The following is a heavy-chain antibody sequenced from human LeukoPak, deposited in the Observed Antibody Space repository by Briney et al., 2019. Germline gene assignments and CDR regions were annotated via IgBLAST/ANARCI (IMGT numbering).Heavy chain of an antibody. V-gene: IGHV3-33*01. J-gene: IGHJ3*02. CDR1: GFTFTSYG. CDR3: AREYDILTRFAFDI. Sequence: PGGSLRLSCAASGFTFTSYGMHWVRQAPGKGLEWVAVIWYDGSNKYYADSVKGRFTISRDNSKNTLYLQMNSLRAEDTAVYYCAREYDILTRFAFDIWGQGTMFTVSS. CDR2: IWYDGSNK. D-gene: IGHD3-9*01.